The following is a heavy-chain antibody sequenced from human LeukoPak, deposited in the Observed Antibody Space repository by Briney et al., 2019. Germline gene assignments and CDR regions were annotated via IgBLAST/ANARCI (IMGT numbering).Heavy chain of an antibody. V-gene: IGHV1-69*04. Sequence: SVKVSCKASGGTYSSYAISWVRQAPGQGLEWMGRIIPIFGIANYAQKFQGRVTITADKSTSTAYMELSSLRSEDTAVYYCARAPMYYYDSSGYTFDCWGQGTLVTVSS. CDR1: GGTYSSYA. CDR2: IIPIFGIA. D-gene: IGHD3-22*01. CDR3: ARAPMYYYDSSGYTFDC. J-gene: IGHJ4*02.